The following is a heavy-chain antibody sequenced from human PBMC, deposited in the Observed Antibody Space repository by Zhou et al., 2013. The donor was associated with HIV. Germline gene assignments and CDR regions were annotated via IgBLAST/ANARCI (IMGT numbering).Heavy chain of an antibody. CDR2: IIPFFGTA. Sequence: QVQLVQSGAEVKKPGSSVKVSCKASGGTFSTYAFSWVRQAPGQGLEWMGGIIPFFGTANYAQKFQGRVAITAAESTRTAYLELSGLRSEDTAVYYCARDSFRFGGSPMIVPVIIRATWGHGNPWSPSP. V-gene: IGHV1-69*12. D-gene: IGHD3-22*01. CDR1: GGTFSTYA. CDR3: ARDSFRFGGSPMIVPVIIRAT. J-gene: IGHJ4*02.